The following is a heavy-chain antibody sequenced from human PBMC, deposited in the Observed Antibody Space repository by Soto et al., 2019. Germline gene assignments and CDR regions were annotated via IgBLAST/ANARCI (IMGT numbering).Heavy chain of an antibody. CDR1: GGTFSSYT. V-gene: IGHV1-69*02. CDR3: ARLHYYDSSGYSP. CDR2: IIPILGIA. D-gene: IGHD3-22*01. Sequence: GASVKVSCKASGGTFSSYTISWVRQAPGQGLEWMGRIIPILGIANYAQKFQGRVTITADKSTSTAYMELSSLRSEDTAVYYCARLHYYDSSGYSPWGQGTLVTVSS. J-gene: IGHJ4*02.